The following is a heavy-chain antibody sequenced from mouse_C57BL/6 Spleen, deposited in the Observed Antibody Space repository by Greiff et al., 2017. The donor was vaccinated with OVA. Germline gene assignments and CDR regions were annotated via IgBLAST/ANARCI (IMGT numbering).Heavy chain of an antibody. CDR1: GYAFSSSW. CDR3: ASTGRGAYYFDD. J-gene: IGHJ2*01. V-gene: IGHV1-82*01. D-gene: IGHD4-1*02. CDR2: IYPGDGDT. Sequence: VQLQQSGPELVKPGASVKISCKASGYAFSSSWMNWVKQRPGKGLEWIGRIYPGDGDTNYNGKVKGKATLTADKSSSTAYMQLSSLTSEDSAVYFCASTGRGAYYFDDWGQGTTLTVSS.